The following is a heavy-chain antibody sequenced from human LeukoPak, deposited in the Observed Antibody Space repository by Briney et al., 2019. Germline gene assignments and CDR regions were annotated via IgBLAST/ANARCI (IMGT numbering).Heavy chain of an antibody. V-gene: IGHV4-30-2*01. CDR2: IYHSGST. CDR1: GGSISSVGYC. J-gene: IGHJ6*02. Sequence: SESLSLTCAVSGGSISSVGYCWSWIRQPPGKGLEWIGYIYHSGSTYYNPSLKSRVTISVDRYKNQFSLKLSSVTAADTAVYYCARVEKYYDSSGYQWYYYGMDVWGQGTAVTVSS. CDR3: ARVEKYYDSSGYQWYYYGMDV. D-gene: IGHD3-22*01.